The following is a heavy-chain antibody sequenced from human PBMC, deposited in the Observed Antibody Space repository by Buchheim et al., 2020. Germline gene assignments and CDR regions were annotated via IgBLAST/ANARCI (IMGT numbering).Heavy chain of an antibody. Sequence: EVQLVESGGGLVQPGGSLRLSCAASGFTFSSYSMNWVRQAPGKGLEWVSYISSSSSTIYYADSVKGRFTISRDNAKNSLYLQMHSLRAEETAVYYCARDSRSRANTQINYYYYMDVWGKGTT. CDR1: GFTFSSYS. J-gene: IGHJ6*03. D-gene: IGHD2-15*01. CDR2: ISSSSSTI. V-gene: IGHV3-48*01. CDR3: ARDSRSRANTQINYYYYMDV.